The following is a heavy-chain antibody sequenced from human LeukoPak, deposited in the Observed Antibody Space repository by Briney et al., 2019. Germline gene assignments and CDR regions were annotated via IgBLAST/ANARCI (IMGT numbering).Heavy chain of an antibody. D-gene: IGHD3-22*01. CDR3: AREDYDSSGYYSGIDY. CDR1: GFTFSSYG. CDR2: IWYDGSNK. Sequence: HAGRSLRLSCAASGFTFSSYGMHWVRQAPGKGLEWVAVIWYDGSNKYYADSVKGRFTISRDNSKNTLYLQMNSLRAEDTAVYYCAREDYDSSGYYSGIDYWGQGTLVTVSS. J-gene: IGHJ4*02. V-gene: IGHV3-33*01.